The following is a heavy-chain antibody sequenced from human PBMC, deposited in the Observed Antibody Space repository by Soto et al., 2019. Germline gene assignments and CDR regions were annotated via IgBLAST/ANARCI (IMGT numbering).Heavy chain of an antibody. CDR2: IYYSGST. D-gene: IGHD3-9*01. CDR1: GGSISSSSYY. CDR3: ARNVRYFDWSTRVCWSDP. Sequence: QLQLQESGPGLVKPSETLSLTCTVSGGSISSSSYYWGWIRQPPGKGLEWIGSIYYSGSTYYNPSLKSRVTISVDTSKNQFSLKLSSVTAADTAVYYCARNVRYFDWSTRVCWSDPWGQGTLVTVSS. J-gene: IGHJ5*02. V-gene: IGHV4-39*01.